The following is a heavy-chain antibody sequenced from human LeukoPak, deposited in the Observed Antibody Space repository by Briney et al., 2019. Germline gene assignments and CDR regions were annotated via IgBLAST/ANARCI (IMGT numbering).Heavy chain of an antibody. D-gene: IGHD3-9*01. J-gene: IGHJ6*04. CDR3: ARVVRDFHWSLTGRLDV. Sequence: GVSLRLSCAASGFTFSSYSMNWVRQAPGKGLEWVSSISSSSRYIYYTDSVKGRFTISRDTAKNSLDLQMNRLRAEDMALYYCARVVRDFHWSLTGRLDVWGKGTTVTVSS. CDR2: ISSSSRYI. V-gene: IGHV3-21*01. CDR1: GFTFSSYS.